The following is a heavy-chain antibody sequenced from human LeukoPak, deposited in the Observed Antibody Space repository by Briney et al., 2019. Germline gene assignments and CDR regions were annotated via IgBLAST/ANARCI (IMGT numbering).Heavy chain of an antibody. D-gene: IGHD3-10*02. CDR3: AELGITMIGGV. J-gene: IGHJ6*04. Sequence: PGGSLRLSCAASGFTFSSYAMHWVRQAPGKGLEWVSYISSSGSTIYYADSVKGRFTISRDNAKNSLYLQMNSLRAEDTAVYYCAELGITMIGGVWGKGTTVTISP. V-gene: IGHV3-48*03. CDR1: GFTFSSYA. CDR2: ISSSGSTI.